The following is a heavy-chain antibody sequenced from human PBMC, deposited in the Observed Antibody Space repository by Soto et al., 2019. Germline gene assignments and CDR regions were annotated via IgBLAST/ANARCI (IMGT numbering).Heavy chain of an antibody. J-gene: IGHJ4*02. CDR2: IYYSGST. V-gene: IGHV4-39*01. D-gene: IGHD6-6*01. CDR3: ARHQVSIAARQRLFDY. Sequence: QLQLQESGPGLVKPSETLSLTCTVSGGSISSSSYYWGWIRQPPGKGLEWIGSIYYSGSTYYNPSLKSRVTISGDTSKNQLSLKRSAVTAADTAVYYCARHQVSIAARQRLFDYWGQGTLVTVSS. CDR1: GGSISSSSYY.